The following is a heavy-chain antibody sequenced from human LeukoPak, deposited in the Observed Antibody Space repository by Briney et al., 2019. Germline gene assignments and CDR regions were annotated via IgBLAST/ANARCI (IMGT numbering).Heavy chain of an antibody. CDR3: ASEIDYYDSSGYPA. CDR1: GGTFSSYA. D-gene: IGHD3-22*01. Sequence: ASVKVSCKASGGTFSSYAISWVRQAPGQGLEWMGRIIPILGIANYAQKFQGRVTITADKSTSTAYMELSSLRSEDTAVYYRASEIDYYDSSGYPAWGQGTLVTVSS. CDR2: IIPILGIA. J-gene: IGHJ5*02. V-gene: IGHV1-69*04.